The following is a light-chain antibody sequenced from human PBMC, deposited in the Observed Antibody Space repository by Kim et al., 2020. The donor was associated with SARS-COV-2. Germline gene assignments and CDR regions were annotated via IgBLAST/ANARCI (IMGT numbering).Light chain of an antibody. Sequence: SYELTQPPSVSVSPGQTASITCSGDKLGDKYACWYQQKPGQSPVLVIYQDTRRPSGIPERFSASNYGNTATLTISGTQARDEADYYCQAWDSGVVFG. V-gene: IGLV3-1*01. CDR3: QAWDSGVV. CDR1: KLGDKY. CDR2: QDT. J-gene: IGLJ3*02.